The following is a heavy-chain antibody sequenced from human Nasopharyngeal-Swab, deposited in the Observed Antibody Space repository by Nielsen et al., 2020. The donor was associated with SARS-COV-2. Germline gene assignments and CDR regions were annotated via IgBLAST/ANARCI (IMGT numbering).Heavy chain of an antibody. D-gene: IGHD1-1*01. CDR3: ARSGTTKYGLDV. Sequence: SETLSLTCSVFGGSTSGYFLSWIRQLAGEGLEWIGRVYTSGSTNYNPSLKSRVTISIDMSKNQFSLELRSVTAADTAFYYCARSGTTKYGLDVWGQGTTVIVSS. J-gene: IGHJ6*01. V-gene: IGHV4-4*07. CDR2: VYTSGST. CDR1: GGSTSGYF.